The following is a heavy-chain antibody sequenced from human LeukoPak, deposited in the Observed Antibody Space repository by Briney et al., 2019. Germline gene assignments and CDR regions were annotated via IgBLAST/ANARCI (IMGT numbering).Heavy chain of an antibody. D-gene: IGHD3-22*01. CDR2: INHSGST. J-gene: IGHJ4*02. CDR3: ARSRNYNYDPFEY. CDR1: DGSFSGYY. V-gene: IGHV4-34*01. Sequence: PSETLSLTCAVYDGSFSGYYWSWVRQPPGKGLEWIGEINHSGSTNYNPSLKSRVTISVDTSNNQFSLKLSSVTAADTAVYYCARSRNYNYDPFEYWGQGTLVTVSS.